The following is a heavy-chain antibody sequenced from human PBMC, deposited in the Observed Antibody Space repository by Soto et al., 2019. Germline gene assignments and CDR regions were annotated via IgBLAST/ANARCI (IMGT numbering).Heavy chain of an antibody. CDR3: ARETVIYGDYMSGAFDI. J-gene: IGHJ3*02. Sequence: SETLSLTCAVYGGSFSGYYWSWIRQPPGKGLEWIGEINHSGSTNYNPSLKSRVTISVDTSKNQFSLKLSSVTAADTAVYYCARETVIYGDYMSGAFDIWGQGTMVTVSS. D-gene: IGHD4-17*01. CDR2: INHSGST. CDR1: GGSFSGYY. V-gene: IGHV4-34*01.